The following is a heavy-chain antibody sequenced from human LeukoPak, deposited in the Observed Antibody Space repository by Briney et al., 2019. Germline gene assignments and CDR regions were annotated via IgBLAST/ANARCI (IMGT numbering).Heavy chain of an antibody. J-gene: IGHJ4*02. Sequence: SETLSLTCTVSGGSISSYYWRWLRQPPGKGLEWMGNIYNSGITNYSPSLKNRVTISVDPSKNHFSLKLTSVTAADTAVYYCARQGDRAILDYCDYISDLFDYWGQGTLVTVSS. CDR3: ARQGDRAILDYCDYISDLFDY. D-gene: IGHD4-17*01. V-gene: IGHV4-59*01. CDR2: IYNSGIT. CDR1: GGSISSYY.